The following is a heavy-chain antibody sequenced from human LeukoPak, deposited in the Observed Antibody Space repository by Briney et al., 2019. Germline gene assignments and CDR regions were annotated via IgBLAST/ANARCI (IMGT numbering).Heavy chain of an antibody. J-gene: IGHJ4*02. CDR1: GFTFSSSW. CDR2: IKQDGSEK. Sequence: GGSLRLSCVASGFTFSSSWMSWVRQAPGKGLEWVANIKQDGSEKYYVDSVKGRFTISRANTKNSLYIQMNSLRAEDTAVYYCARDKFGGTDYWGQGTLVTVSS. CDR3: ARDKFGGTDY. V-gene: IGHV3-7*01. D-gene: IGHD3-16*01.